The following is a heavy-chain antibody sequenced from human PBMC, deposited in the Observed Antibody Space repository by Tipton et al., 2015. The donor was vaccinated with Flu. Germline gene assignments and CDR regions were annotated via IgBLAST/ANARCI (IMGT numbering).Heavy chain of an antibody. D-gene: IGHD4-17*01. V-gene: IGHV4-4*07. CDR1: GEALGTHY. Sequence: GEALGTHYWTWFRQPAGERLEWIGRIFATGTAIYNPSLRSRVTMSVDTSKNQSSLNLTSVTAADTAVYYCARLPRHYGDYPLDYWGPGIMVTVSS. J-gene: IGHJ4*01. CDR3: ARLPRHYGDYPLDY. CDR2: IFATGTA.